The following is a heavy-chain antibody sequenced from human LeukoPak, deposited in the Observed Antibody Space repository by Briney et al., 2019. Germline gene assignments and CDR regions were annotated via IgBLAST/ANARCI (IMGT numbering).Heavy chain of an antibody. CDR1: GFTFSSYA. V-gene: IGHV3-23*01. D-gene: IGHD6-19*01. CDR2: ISGSGGST. J-gene: IGHJ4*02. Sequence: PGGSLRLSCAASGFTFSSYAMSWVRQAPGKALERVSAISGSGGSTYYADSVKGRFTISRDNSKNTLYLQMNSLRAEDTAVYYCAKGGHSSGWYAYWGQGTLVTVSS. CDR3: AKGGHSSGWYAY.